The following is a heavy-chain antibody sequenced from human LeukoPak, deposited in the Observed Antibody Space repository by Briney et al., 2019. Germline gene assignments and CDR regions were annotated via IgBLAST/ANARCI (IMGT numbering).Heavy chain of an antibody. J-gene: IGHJ3*02. D-gene: IGHD2/OR15-2a*01. CDR1: GYTFTSYY. Sequence: ASVKVSCKASGYTFTSYYMHWVRQAPGQGLEWMGWINPNSGGTNYAQKFQGRVTMTRDTSISTAYMELSRLRSDDTAVYYCAREMNKRSAFDIWGQGTMVTVSS. V-gene: IGHV1-2*02. CDR2: INPNSGGT. CDR3: AREMNKRSAFDI.